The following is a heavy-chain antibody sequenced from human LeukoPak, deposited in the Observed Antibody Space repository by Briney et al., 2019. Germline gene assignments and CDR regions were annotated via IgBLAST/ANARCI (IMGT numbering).Heavy chain of an antibody. CDR1: GGTFSSYA. Sequence: ASVKVSCKASGGTFSSYAISWVRQAPGQGLEWMGGIIPIFGTANYAQKFQGRDTITADESTSTAYMELSSLRSEDTAVYYCVRGDYCSGGSCLLDYWGQGTLVTVSS. CDR3: VRGDYCSGGSCLLDY. CDR2: IIPIFGTA. D-gene: IGHD2-15*01. V-gene: IGHV1-69*13. J-gene: IGHJ4*02.